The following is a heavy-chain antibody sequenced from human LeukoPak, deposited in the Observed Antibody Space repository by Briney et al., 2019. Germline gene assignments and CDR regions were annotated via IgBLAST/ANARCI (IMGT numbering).Heavy chain of an antibody. CDR1: GFTFSSYG. CDR3: AKDLWFGELPYYYYGMDV. J-gene: IGHJ6*02. Sequence: PGGSLRLSSAASGFTFSSYGMHWVRRAPGKGLEWVAVISYDGSNKYYADSVKGRFTISRDNSKNTLYLQMNSLRAEDTAVYYCAKDLWFGELPYYYYGMDVWGQGTTVTVSS. D-gene: IGHD3-10*01. CDR2: ISYDGSNK. V-gene: IGHV3-30*18.